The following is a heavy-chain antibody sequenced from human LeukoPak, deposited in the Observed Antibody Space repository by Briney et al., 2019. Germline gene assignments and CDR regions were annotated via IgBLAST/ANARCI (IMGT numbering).Heavy chain of an antibody. V-gene: IGHV1-69*05. CDR2: IILIFGTA. CDR3: ARATVTDYYYYYMDV. J-gene: IGHJ6*03. D-gene: IGHD4-17*01. Sequence: ASVKVSCKASGGTFSSYAISWVRQAPGQGLEWMGGIILIFGTANYAQKFQGRVTITTDESTSTAYMELSSLRSEDTAVYYCARATVTDYYYYYMDVWGKGTTVTVSS. CDR1: GGTFSSYA.